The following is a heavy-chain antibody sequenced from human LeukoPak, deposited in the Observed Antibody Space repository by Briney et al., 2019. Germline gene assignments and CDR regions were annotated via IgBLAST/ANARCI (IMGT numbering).Heavy chain of an antibody. V-gene: IGHV4-34*01. J-gene: IGHJ4*02. CDR1: GGSFSGYY. CDR2: INHSGST. CDR3: AGGYSYGYDPFDY. D-gene: IGHD5-18*01. Sequence: SETLSLTCAVYGGSFSGYYWSWIRQPPGKGLEWIGEINHSGSTNYNPSLKSRVTISVDTSKKQFSLTLSSVTAADTAVYYCAGGYSYGYDPFDYWGQGTLVTVSS.